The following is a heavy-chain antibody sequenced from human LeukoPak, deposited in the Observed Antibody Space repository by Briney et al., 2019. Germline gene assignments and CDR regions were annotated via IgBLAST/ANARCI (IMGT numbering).Heavy chain of an antibody. V-gene: IGHV4-59*01. Sequence: SETLSLTCTVSGGSISSYYWSWIRQPPGKGLEWIRYIYYSGSTNYNPSLKSRVTISLDTSKNQFSLKLSSVTAADTAVYYCASGNWNYYYFDYWGQGTLVTVSS. CDR1: GGSISSYY. CDR2: IYYSGST. CDR3: ASGNWNYYYFDY. J-gene: IGHJ4*02. D-gene: IGHD1-7*01.